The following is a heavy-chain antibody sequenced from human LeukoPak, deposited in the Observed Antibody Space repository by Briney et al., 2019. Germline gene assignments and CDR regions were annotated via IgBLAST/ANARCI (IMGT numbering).Heavy chain of an antibody. J-gene: IGHJ4*02. CDR1: GFILSSYA. CDR3: AKASWVSTADAVL. D-gene: IGHD3-16*01. CDR2: LRGDGET. Sequence: GGSLRLSCSAPGFILSSYAMSSVRQAPARGLEWVSSLRGDGETFYGESVRGRFSLSRDESRNTVYLHLNNLRVEDTAIYYCAKASWVSTADAVLWGQGTLVTVSS. V-gene: IGHV3-23*02.